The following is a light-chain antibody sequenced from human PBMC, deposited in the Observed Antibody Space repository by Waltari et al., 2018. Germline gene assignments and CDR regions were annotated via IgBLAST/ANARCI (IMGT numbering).Light chain of an antibody. CDR3: SAWDSSLSTWV. CDR2: RNN. V-gene: IGLV10-54*04. CDR1: SNNVCTKG. Sequence: QAGLTQPPSVSKGLRQTATLTSPGTSNNVCTKGATCLQQHQGHPPKLLSYRNNNRPSGISERFSASRSGNPASLTITGLQPEDEADYYCSAWDSSLSTWVFGGGTKLTVL. J-gene: IGLJ3*02.